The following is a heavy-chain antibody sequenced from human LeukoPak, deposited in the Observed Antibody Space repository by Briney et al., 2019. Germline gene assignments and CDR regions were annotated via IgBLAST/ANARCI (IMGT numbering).Heavy chain of an antibody. CDR3: ASGRPLGFDY. CDR2: IYYSGTT. V-gene: IGHV4-59*01. CDR1: GGSISSYY. J-gene: IGHJ4*02. Sequence: KPSETLSLTCTVSGGSISSYYWSWIRQPPGKGLEWIGYIYYSGTTNYNPSLKSRVTISIDTSRNQFSLKLSSVTAADTAVYYCASGRPLGFDYWGQGTLVTVSS. D-gene: IGHD1-26*01.